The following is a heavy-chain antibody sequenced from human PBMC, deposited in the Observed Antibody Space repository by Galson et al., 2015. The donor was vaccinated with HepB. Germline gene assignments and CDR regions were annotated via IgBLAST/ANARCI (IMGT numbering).Heavy chain of an antibody. CDR2: ISYDGSNK. Sequence: SLRLSCAASGFTFSSYAMHWVRQAPGKGLEWVAVISYDGSNKYYADSVKGRFTISRDNSRNTLYLQMNSLRAEDTAVYYCARDGGGELLDYWGQGTLVTVSS. CDR1: GFTFSSYA. V-gene: IGHV3-30-3*01. D-gene: IGHD1-26*01. CDR3: ARDGGGELLDY. J-gene: IGHJ4*02.